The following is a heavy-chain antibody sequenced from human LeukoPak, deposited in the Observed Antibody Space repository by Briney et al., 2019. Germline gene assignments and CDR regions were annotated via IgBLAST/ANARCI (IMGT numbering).Heavy chain of an antibody. J-gene: IGHJ4*02. CDR2: IYTSGST. CDR3: AREIAAAGEFDY. V-gene: IGHV4-61*02. CDR1: GGSISSGGYS. Sequence: SETLSLTCVVSGGSISSGGYSWSWIRQPAGKGLKWIGRIYTSGSTNYNPSLKSRVTMSVDTSKNQFSLKLSSVTAADTAVYYCAREIAAAGEFDYWGQGTLVAVSS. D-gene: IGHD6-13*01.